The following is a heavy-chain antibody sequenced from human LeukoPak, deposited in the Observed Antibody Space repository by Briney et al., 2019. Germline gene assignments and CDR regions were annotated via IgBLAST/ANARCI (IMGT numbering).Heavy chain of an antibody. V-gene: IGHV1-2*02. CDR2: INSNSGDT. Sequence: ASVKVSCKASGYTFTAFDLRWVRQAPGQGLEWMGWINSNSGDTNTEQKFQGRVTMTRDTSISTAYMELGRLRSDDTAVYYCAIEGLVCSCTSCHYLDSWGQGTLVTVSS. D-gene: IGHD2-2*01. CDR1: GYTFTAFD. CDR3: AIEGLVCSCTSCHYLDS. J-gene: IGHJ4*02.